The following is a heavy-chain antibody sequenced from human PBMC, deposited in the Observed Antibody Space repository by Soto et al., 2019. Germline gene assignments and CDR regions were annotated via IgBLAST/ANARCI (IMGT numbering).Heavy chain of an antibody. Sequence: EVQLVESGGGLVKPGGSLRLSCAASGFTFSNAWMSWVRQAPGKGLEWVGRIKSKTDGGTTDYAAPVKGRFTISRDDSKNTLYLQMKSLKTEDTAVYYCTPGRIVGEPPIRHWGQGTLVTVSS. J-gene: IGHJ1*01. CDR3: TPGRIVGEPPIRH. D-gene: IGHD1-26*01. CDR2: IKSKTDGGTT. CDR1: GFTFSNAW. V-gene: IGHV3-15*01.